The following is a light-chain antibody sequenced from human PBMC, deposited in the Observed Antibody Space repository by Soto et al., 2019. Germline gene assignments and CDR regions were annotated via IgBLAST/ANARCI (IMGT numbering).Light chain of an antibody. V-gene: IGLV2-14*03. CDR1: SADIGAFNY. Sequence: QPASVSGSPGQSITISCAGTSADIGAFNYVSWYQHHPGKAPKLLIYDVSDRPSGVSTRFSDSKSANTASLTISGLQADDDADYYCSSYSTSSALVFGTGTQLTVL. CDR3: SSYSTSSALV. CDR2: DVS. J-gene: IGLJ2*01.